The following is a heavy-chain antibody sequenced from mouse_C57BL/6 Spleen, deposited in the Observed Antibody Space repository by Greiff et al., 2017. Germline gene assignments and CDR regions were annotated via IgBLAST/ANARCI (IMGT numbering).Heavy chain of an antibody. Sequence: EVMLVESGGGLVKPGGSLKLSCAASGFTFSDYGMHWVRQAPEKGLEWVAYISSGSSTIYYADTVKGRFTISRDNAKNTRFLQMTSLRSEDTAMYYCARWDSYDGYYEGYFDYWGQGTTLTVSS. V-gene: IGHV5-17*01. CDR3: ARWDSYDGYYEGYFDY. J-gene: IGHJ2*01. CDR2: ISSGSSTI. CDR1: GFTFSDYG. D-gene: IGHD2-3*01.